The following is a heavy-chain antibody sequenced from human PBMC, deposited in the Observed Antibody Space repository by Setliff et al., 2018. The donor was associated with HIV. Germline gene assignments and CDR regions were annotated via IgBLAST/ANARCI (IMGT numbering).Heavy chain of an antibody. D-gene: IGHD3-16*01. V-gene: IGHV4-59*01. Sequence: PSETLSLTCTVSGASISSDSWSWIRQSPGKGLEWIGFILNREITNYNPSLQSRVSISMDTSKNKFSLKLHSVTAADTAIYHCAKGGASSHWLGPWGQGTLVTVSS. CDR1: GASISSDS. CDR3: AKGGASSHWLGP. CDR2: ILNREIT. J-gene: IGHJ5*02.